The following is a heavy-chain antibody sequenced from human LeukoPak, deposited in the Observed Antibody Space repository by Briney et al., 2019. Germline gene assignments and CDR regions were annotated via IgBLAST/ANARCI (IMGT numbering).Heavy chain of an antibody. CDR3: AKNPLYYYDSSGYCDY. J-gene: IGHJ4*02. CDR1: GFTFSSYA. CDR2: ISGSGGST. D-gene: IGHD3-22*01. Sequence: GGSLRLSCAASGFTFSSYAMSWVRQAPGKGLEWVPAISGSGGSTCYADSVKGRFTISRDNSKNTLYLQMNSLRAEDTAVYYCAKNPLYYYDSSGYCDYWGQGTLVTVSS. V-gene: IGHV3-23*01.